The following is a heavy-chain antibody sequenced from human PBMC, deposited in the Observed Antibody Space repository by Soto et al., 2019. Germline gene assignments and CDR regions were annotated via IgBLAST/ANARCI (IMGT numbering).Heavy chain of an antibody. D-gene: IGHD2-15*01. Sequence: SVKVSCKASGGTFSSYAISWVRQAPGQGLEWMGGIIPIFGTANYAQKFQGRVTITADESTSTAYMELSSLRSEDTAVYYCARDPGDITHVSQAWFDPRGQGTLVTVSS. CDR1: GGTFSSYA. V-gene: IGHV1-69*13. CDR2: IIPIFGTA. J-gene: IGHJ5*02. CDR3: ARDPGDITHVSQAWFDP.